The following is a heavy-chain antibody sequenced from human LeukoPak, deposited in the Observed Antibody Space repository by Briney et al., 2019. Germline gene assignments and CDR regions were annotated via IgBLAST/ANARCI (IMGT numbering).Heavy chain of an antibody. CDR2: FDPEDGET. CDR3: ATGYYDSSGYYFNAFDI. D-gene: IGHD3-22*01. CDR1: GYTLTELS. Sequence: GASVKVSCKVSGYTLTELSMHWVGQAPGKGLEWMGGFDPEDGETIYAQKFQGRVTMTEDTSTDTAYMELSSLRSEDTAVYYCATGYYDSSGYYFNAFDIWGEGTMVTVSS. J-gene: IGHJ3*02. V-gene: IGHV1-24*01.